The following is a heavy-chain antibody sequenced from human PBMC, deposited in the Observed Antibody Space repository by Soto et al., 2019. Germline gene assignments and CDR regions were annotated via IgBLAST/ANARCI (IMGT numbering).Heavy chain of an antibody. J-gene: IGHJ5*02. CDR1: GGSISSGGYS. D-gene: IGHD2-2*01. Sequence: QLQLRESGSGLVKPSQTLSLTCAVSGGSISSGGYSWSWIRQPPGKGLEWIGYIYHSGSTYYNPSLKSRVTISVDRSKDQFSLKLSSVTAADTAVYYCARVPDRWGQGTLVTVSS. CDR2: IYHSGST. CDR3: ARVPDR. V-gene: IGHV4-30-2*01.